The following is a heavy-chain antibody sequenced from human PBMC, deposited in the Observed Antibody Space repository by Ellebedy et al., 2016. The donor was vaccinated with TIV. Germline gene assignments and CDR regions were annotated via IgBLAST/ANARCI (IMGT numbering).Heavy chain of an antibody. CDR1: GYTFTSYG. Sequence: AASVKVSCKASGYTFTSYGVSWVRQAPGQGLEWMGWISGLNGKTKYARTVQGRVTLTTDTAARPVYMELTSLRSDDTAVYYCARDKTGGGTNWFDPWGQGTLVIVSS. V-gene: IGHV1-18*01. CDR2: ISGLNGKT. D-gene: IGHD6-19*01. CDR3: ARDKTGGGTNWFDP. J-gene: IGHJ5*02.